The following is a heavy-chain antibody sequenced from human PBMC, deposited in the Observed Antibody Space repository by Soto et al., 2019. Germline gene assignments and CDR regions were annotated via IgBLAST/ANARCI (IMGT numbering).Heavy chain of an antibody. CDR1: GYTFTSYA. D-gene: IGHD2-15*01. J-gene: IGHJ5*02. Sequence: GASVKVSCKASGYTFTSYAMHWVRQAPGQRLEWMGWINAGNGNTKYSQKFQGRVTITRDTSASTAYMELSSLRSEDTAVHYCARDWPRGVVVAAMYKRGGSGWFDP. CDR2: INAGNGNT. V-gene: IGHV1-3*01. CDR3: ARDWPRGVVVAAMYKRGGSGWFDP.